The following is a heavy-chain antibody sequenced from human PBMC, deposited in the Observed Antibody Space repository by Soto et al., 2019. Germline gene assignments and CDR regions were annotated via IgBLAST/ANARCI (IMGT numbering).Heavy chain of an antibody. D-gene: IGHD1-7*01. CDR2: IYYSGST. J-gene: IGHJ6*04. V-gene: IGHV4-61*08. CDR3: ARDRGGGTQSYGMEV. CDR1: VFSVIIGGYG. Sequence: SSTXSLTGTCSVFSVIIGGYGVSWIRQPPGKGLEWIGYIYYSGSTNYNPSLKSRVTISVDTSKNQFSLKLSSVTAADTAVYYCARDRGGGTQSYGMEVWGKGTKVTVPQ.